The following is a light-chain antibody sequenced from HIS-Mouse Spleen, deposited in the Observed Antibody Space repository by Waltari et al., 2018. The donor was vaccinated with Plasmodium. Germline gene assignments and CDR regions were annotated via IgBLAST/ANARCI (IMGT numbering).Light chain of an antibody. V-gene: IGLV2-18*02. CDR1: SSDVGSYNR. CDR3: SSYTSSSTLV. Sequence: QSALTQPPSVSGSPGQSVTISCTGTSSDVGSYNRVSWYQQPPGTAPKLMIYGGSNRHSGVPDRVSGSKAGNTVSLTISGRQAEDEAEYYCSSYTSSSTLVFGGGTKLTVL. J-gene: IGLJ3*02. CDR2: GGS.